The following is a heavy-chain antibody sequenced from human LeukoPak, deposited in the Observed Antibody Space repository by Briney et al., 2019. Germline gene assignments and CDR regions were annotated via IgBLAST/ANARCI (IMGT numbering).Heavy chain of an antibody. D-gene: IGHD4-17*01. CDR3: ARAPTYGDSEGYYYYYYGMDV. Sequence: GASVKVSCKASGYTFTGYYMHWVRQAPGQGLEWMGWINPNSGGTNYAQKFQGRVTMTRNTSISTAYMELSSLRSEDTAVYYCARAPTYGDSEGYYYYYYGMDVWGQGTTVTVSS. CDR2: INPNSGGT. V-gene: IGHV1-2*02. CDR1: GYTFTGYY. J-gene: IGHJ6*02.